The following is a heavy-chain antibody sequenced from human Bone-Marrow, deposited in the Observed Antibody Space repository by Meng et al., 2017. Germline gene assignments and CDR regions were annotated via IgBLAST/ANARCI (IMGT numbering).Heavy chain of an antibody. J-gene: IGHJ4*02. CDR1: GFTFSSYG. V-gene: IGHV3-33*01. CDR3: ARDGDY. CDR2: IWYDGSNK. Sequence: QLVGYRGGGIHPGRSLRLSCVESGFTFSSYGLHWVRQAPGKGLEWVAVIWYDGSNKYYAASVKGRFTISRDNSKNTLYLQMNSLRAEDTAVYYCARDGDYWGQGTLVTVSS.